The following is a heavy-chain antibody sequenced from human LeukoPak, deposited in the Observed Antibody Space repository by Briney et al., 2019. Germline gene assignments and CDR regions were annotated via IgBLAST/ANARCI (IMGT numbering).Heavy chain of an antibody. J-gene: IGHJ4*02. D-gene: IGHD4-11*01. CDR1: GYTFTSYY. Sequence: ASVKLSCTASGYTFTSYYIHWVRQAPGQGLEWMGWINPNSGGTNYAQKFQGRVTMTRDTSISTAYMELSRLTSDDTAVYYCARDTIVRDYSNSDYWGQGTLVTVSS. CDR3: ARDTIVRDYSNSDY. CDR2: INPNSGGT. V-gene: IGHV1-2*02.